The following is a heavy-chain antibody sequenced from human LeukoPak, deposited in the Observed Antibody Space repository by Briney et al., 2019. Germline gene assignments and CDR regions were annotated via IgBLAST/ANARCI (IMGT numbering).Heavy chain of an antibody. Sequence: GGSLRLSCAASGFPFSSYAMSWVRQAPGKGLEWVSVISGSGGDTYYADSVKGRFTISGDNSKNTLYLQMNSLRAEDAALYYCAKGGVYGDYYFDYWGQGTLVTVSS. CDR3: AKGGVYGDYYFDY. V-gene: IGHV3-23*01. D-gene: IGHD4-17*01. J-gene: IGHJ4*02. CDR1: GFPFSSYA. CDR2: ISGSGGDT.